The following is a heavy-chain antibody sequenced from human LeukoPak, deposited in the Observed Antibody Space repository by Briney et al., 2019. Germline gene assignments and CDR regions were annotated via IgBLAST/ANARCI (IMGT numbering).Heavy chain of an antibody. CDR1: GFTFSDYY. Sequence: PGGSLRLSCAASGFTFSDYYMSWIRQAPGKGLEWVSYISSGSTIYYADSVKDRFTISRDNAKNSLYLQMNSLRAEDTAVYYCASRRTGFDYWGQGTLVTVSS. CDR3: ASRRTGFDY. D-gene: IGHD1/OR15-1a*01. J-gene: IGHJ4*02. CDR2: ISSGSTI. V-gene: IGHV3-11*01.